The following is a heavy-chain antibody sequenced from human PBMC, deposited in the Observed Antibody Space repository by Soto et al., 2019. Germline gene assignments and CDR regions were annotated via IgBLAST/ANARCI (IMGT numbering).Heavy chain of an antibody. CDR3: TRGAWDCGSASCLINH. Sequence: GGSLRLSCEASGFIFSNFWMHWVRQVPGRGLVWVSGVNTDGSTTAYADSVKGRFTISRDNARKKVFLEMNSLRAEETAIYYCTRGAWDCGSASCLINHWGQGTLVTVP. V-gene: IGHV3-74*01. J-gene: IGHJ5*02. CDR1: GFIFSNFW. D-gene: IGHD2-2*01. CDR2: VNTDGSTT.